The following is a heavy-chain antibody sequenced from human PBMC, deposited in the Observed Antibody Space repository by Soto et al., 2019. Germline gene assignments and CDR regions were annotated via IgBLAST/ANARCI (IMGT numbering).Heavy chain of an antibody. Sequence: EVQLLESGGGLVQPRGSLRLSCAASGFTFSSYAMSWVRQAPGKGLEWVPAISGSGGSTYYAESVKGRFTISRDNSKNTLYLQMNSLRAEDTAVYYCAKAGSPIFGVVVGFGGYFDYWGQGTLVTVSS. D-gene: IGHD3-3*01. CDR1: GFTFSSYA. J-gene: IGHJ4*02. CDR2: ISGSGGST. CDR3: AKAGSPIFGVVVGFGGYFDY. V-gene: IGHV3-23*01.